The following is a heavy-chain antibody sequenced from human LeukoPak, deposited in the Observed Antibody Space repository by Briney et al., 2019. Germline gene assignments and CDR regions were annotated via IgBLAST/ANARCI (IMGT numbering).Heavy chain of an antibody. J-gene: IGHJ5*02. CDR3: ARGLSGSGS. CDR2: INHSGST. D-gene: IGHD3-10*01. CDR1: GGSFSGYY. Sequence: PSETLSLTCAVYGGSFSGYYWSWIRRPPGKGLEWIGEINHSGSTNYNPSLKSRVTISVDTSKNQFSLKLSSVTAADTAVYYCARGLSGSGSWGQGTLVTVSS. V-gene: IGHV4-34*01.